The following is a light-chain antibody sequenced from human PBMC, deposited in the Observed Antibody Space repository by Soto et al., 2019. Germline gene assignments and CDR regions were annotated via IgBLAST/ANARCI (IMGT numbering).Light chain of an antibody. J-gene: IGKJ1*01. CDR2: LGS. CDR1: QCLLHSNGYNY. CDR3: MQPLQSWT. Sequence: DIVMTQSPLSLPVTPGEPASISCRSSQCLLHSNGYNYLDWYLQKPGQSPQLLIYLGSNRASGVPDRFSGSGSGTDFALKISRVEAEDVGVYYCMQPLQSWTFGQGTKVDIK. V-gene: IGKV2-28*01.